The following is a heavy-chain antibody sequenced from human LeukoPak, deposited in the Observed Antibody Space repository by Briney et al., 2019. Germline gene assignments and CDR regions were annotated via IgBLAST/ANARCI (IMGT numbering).Heavy chain of an antibody. D-gene: IGHD2-8*01. CDR3: ARVSGVFDP. CDR1: GGSISSYY. CDR2: IYYSGTT. Sequence: SETLSLTCTVSGGSISSYYWSWIRQPPGKGLEWIGYIYYSGTTNYNPSLKSRVTISVDTSKNQFSLKLRSVTAADTAVYYCARVSGVFDPWGQGTLVTVSS. V-gene: IGHV4-59*01. J-gene: IGHJ5*02.